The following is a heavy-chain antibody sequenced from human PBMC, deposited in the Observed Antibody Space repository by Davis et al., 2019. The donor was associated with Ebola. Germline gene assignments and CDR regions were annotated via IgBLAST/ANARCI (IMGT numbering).Heavy chain of an antibody. D-gene: IGHD3-3*01. Sequence: ASVKVSCKASGYTFTSYDINWVRQAPGQGLEWMGWISAYNGNTNYAQKLQGRVTMTTDTSTSTAYMELRSLRSDDTAVYYCARAATYYDFWSGSNGMDVWGQGTTVTVSS. V-gene: IGHV1-18*01. CDR3: ARAATYYDFWSGSNGMDV. CDR1: GYTFTSYD. CDR2: ISAYNGNT. J-gene: IGHJ6*02.